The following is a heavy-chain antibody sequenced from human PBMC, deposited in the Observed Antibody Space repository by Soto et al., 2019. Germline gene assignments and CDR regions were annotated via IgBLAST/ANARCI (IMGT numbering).Heavy chain of an antibody. V-gene: IGHV3-23*01. D-gene: IGHD6-6*01. CDR2: ISGNGGST. CDR3: AKDRTFGPPLVRFDS. CDR1: GFTFSVYA. J-gene: IGHJ4*02. Sequence: GGSLRLSCGASGFTFSVYAMTWVRQASGKGLEWVSAISGNGGSTYYADSVKGRFTISRDNSKSTLHLQMNSLRVEDTAVYYCAKDRTFGPPLVRFDSWGQGTLVTVSS.